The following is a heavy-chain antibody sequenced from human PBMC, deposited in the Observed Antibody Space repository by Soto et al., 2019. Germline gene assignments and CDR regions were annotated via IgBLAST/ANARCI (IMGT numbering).Heavy chain of an antibody. CDR2: IFHGGST. CDR1: GAPITCGDYS. V-gene: IGHV4-30-2*01. D-gene: IGHD2-2*01. Sequence: LSLTCAISGAPITCGDYSWNWIRQPPGKGLEWIGYIFHGGSTYYNPSLRSRVTISVDRSRTQFSLKMSSVTAADTAVYYCARGRVVVPAAVMFNCLDPWGQGALVTVSS. CDR3: ARGRVVVPAAVMFNCLDP. J-gene: IGHJ5*02.